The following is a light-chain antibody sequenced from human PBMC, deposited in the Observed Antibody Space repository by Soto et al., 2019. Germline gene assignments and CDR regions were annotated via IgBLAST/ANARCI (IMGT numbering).Light chain of an antibody. J-gene: IGKJ1*01. CDR2: GAS. CDR1: QSVSSRY. V-gene: IGKV3-20*01. CDR3: QQYGSSLTWT. Sequence: EIVLTQCPGTLSLSQGERATLSSRAIQSVSSRYLAWYQKKPGQAPRLLIYGASSRATGIPDRFSGSGSGTDFNLTISRLESEDFAVYYCQQYGSSLTWTFGQGTKVDNK.